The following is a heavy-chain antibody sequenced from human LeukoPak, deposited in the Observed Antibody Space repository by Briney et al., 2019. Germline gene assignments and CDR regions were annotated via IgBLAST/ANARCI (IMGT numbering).Heavy chain of an antibody. CDR2: IQTSGST. D-gene: IGHD3-10*01. CDR1: GGSLRSYY. J-gene: IGHJ4*02. V-gene: IGHV4-4*07. Sequence: SETLSLTCSVSGGSLRSYYWNWIRQPAGKGLEWIGRIQTSGSTNYNPSLKSRVTMSVDTSKNQFSLKLTSVTAADTAVYYCARYGGSGTYFFDYWGQGALVTVSS. CDR3: ARYGGSGTYFFDY.